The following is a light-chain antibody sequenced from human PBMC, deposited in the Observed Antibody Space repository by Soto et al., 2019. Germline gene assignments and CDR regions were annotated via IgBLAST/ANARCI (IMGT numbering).Light chain of an antibody. Sequence: SYELTQPSSVSVSPGQTARITCSGDVLAKHYARWFQLKPGQAPVVVIYKGSQRPSGIPERFSGSSSGTTVTLTISGAQVEDEADYYCYSAADNALFGGGTKLTVL. CDR1: VLAKHY. CDR3: YSAADNAL. V-gene: IGLV3-27*01. J-gene: IGLJ2*01. CDR2: KGS.